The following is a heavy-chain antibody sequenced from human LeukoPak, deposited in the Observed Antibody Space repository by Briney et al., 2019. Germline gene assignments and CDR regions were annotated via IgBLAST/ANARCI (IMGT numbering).Heavy chain of an antibody. V-gene: IGHV3-15*01. Sequence: GGSLRLSCVASGFTFSSYSMNWVRQAPGKGLEWVGRIKSKTDGGTTDYAAPVKGRFTISRDDSKNTLYLQMNSLKTEDTAVYYCTTDVSSGWYLFDYWGQGTLVTVSS. CDR2: IKSKTDGGTT. J-gene: IGHJ4*02. CDR3: TTDVSSGWYLFDY. CDR1: GFTFSSYS. D-gene: IGHD6-19*01.